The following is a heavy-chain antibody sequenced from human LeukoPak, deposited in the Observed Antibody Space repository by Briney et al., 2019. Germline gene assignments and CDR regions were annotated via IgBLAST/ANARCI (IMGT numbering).Heavy chain of an antibody. CDR2: INHSGST. Sequence: SETLSLTCAVYGGSFSGYYWSWIRQPPGKGLEWIGEINHSGSTNYNPSLKSRVTISVDTSKNQFSLKLSSVTAADTAVYYCARGLTVTTRAASDIWGQGTMVTVSS. J-gene: IGHJ3*02. CDR3: ARGLTVTTRAASDI. D-gene: IGHD4-17*01. V-gene: IGHV4-34*01. CDR1: GGSFSGYY.